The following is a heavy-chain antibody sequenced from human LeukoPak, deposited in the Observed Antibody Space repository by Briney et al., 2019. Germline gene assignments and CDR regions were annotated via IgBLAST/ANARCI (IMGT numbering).Heavy chain of an antibody. Sequence: PSQTLSLTCTVSGGSISSGDYYWSWIRQPPGKGLEWIASIYYSGSTYYNPSLKSRVTISVDTSKNQFSLKLSSVTAADTAVYYCARQLPTYSSSWYPNYYFDYWGQGTLVTVSS. D-gene: IGHD6-13*01. CDR1: GGSISSGDYY. CDR2: IYYSGST. J-gene: IGHJ4*02. CDR3: ARQLPTYSSSWYPNYYFDY. V-gene: IGHV4-39*01.